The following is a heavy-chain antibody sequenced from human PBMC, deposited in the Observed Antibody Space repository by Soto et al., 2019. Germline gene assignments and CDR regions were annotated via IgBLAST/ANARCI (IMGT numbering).Heavy chain of an antibody. D-gene: IGHD4-17*01. J-gene: IGHJ4*02. V-gene: IGHV3-23*01. CDR2: ISGSGGST. CDR1: GFTFSSYA. Sequence: GGFLRLSCAASGFTFSSYAMSWVRQAPGKGLEWVSAISGSGGSTYYADSVKGRFTISRDNSKNTLYLQMNSLRAEDTAVYYCAKDWDYGDYYSSGYFDYWGQGTLVTVSS. CDR3: AKDWDYGDYYSSGYFDY.